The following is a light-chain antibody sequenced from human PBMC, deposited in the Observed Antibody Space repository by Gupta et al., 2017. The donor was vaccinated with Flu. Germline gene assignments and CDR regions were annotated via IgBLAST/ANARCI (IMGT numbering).Light chain of an antibody. V-gene: IGKV1-5*03. CDR1: QSISSW. CDR2: KAS. Sequence: DIQITQPPSILSASVGDRVTITCRASQSISSWLAWYQQKPGKAPKLLIYKASSLESGVPSRFSGSGSGTEFTLTISSLQPDDFATYYCQQYNSAPHNFGQGTKVEIK. CDR3: QQYNSAPHN. J-gene: IGKJ2*01.